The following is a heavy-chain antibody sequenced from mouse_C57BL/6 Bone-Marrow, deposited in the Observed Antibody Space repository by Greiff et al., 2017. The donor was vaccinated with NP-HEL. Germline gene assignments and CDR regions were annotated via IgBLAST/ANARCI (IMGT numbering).Heavy chain of an antibody. CDR3: ARDTLYYGSSYADYFDY. CDR2: ISDGGSYT. D-gene: IGHD1-1*01. Sequence: DVMLVESGGGLVKPGGSLKLSCAASGFTFSSYAMSWVRQTPEKRLEWVATISDGGSYTYYPDNVKGRFTISRDNAKNNLYLQMSHLKSEDTAMYYCARDTLYYGSSYADYFDYWGQGTTLTVSS. V-gene: IGHV5-4*01. CDR1: GFTFSSYA. J-gene: IGHJ2*01.